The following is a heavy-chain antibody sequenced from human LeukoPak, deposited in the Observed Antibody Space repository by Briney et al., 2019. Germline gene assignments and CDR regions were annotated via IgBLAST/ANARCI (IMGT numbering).Heavy chain of an antibody. CDR2: IDWDDAK. V-gene: IGHV2-70*11. Sequence: SGPTLVNPTQTLTLTCTISGFSLSTSGMYVSWIRQPPGKALEWLARIDWDDAKYYSPSLKTRLTISKGTSKNQVVLTMTNMDPVDTATYYCARMRRYSSSWYPTDYWGQGTLVTVSS. CDR1: GFSLSTSGMY. D-gene: IGHD6-13*01. J-gene: IGHJ4*02. CDR3: ARMRRYSSSWYPTDY.